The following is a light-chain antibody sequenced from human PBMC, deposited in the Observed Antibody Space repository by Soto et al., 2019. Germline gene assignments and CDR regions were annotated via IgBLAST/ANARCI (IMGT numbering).Light chain of an antibody. CDR3: CSYTRSGTLI. CDR2: DVS. J-gene: IGLJ1*01. Sequence: QSALTQPASVSGSPGQSITISCVGTSSDMGDYNYVSWYQQHPGKVPKVIIYDVSNRRSGVSYRFSATKSVNTASRTISGLQAEDEADYYCCSYTRSGTLIFGTGTKVTVL. CDR1: SSDMGDYNY. V-gene: IGLV2-14*01.